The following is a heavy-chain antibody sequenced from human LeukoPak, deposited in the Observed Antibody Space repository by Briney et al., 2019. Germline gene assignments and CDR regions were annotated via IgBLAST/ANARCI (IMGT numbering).Heavy chain of an antibody. CDR2: INTNTGNP. V-gene: IGHV7-4-1*02. CDR1: GYTFSNYA. CDR3: ARGGCSGGGCYPNY. D-gene: IGHD2-15*01. J-gene: IGHJ4*02. Sequence: ASVKVSCKASGYTFSNYAMNWVRQAPGQGLEWMGWINTNTGNPTYAQDFTGRFVFSLDTSVSTTYLQISSLKAEDTAVYYCARGGCSGGGCYPNYWGQGTLVTVSS.